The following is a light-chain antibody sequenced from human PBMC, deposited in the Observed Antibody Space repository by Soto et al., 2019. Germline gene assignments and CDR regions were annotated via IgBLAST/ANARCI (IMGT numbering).Light chain of an antibody. CDR1: SGHSSYA. J-gene: IGLJ3*02. CDR3: QTWGTGPWV. V-gene: IGLV4-69*01. Sequence: QPVLTQSPSASASLGASGKLTCTLRSGHSSYAIAWHQQQPETGPRYLMKLNSDGSHSKGDGIPDRFSGSSSGAERYLTISSRQSEDEADYYCQTWGTGPWVFGGGTKLTVL. CDR2: LNSDGSH.